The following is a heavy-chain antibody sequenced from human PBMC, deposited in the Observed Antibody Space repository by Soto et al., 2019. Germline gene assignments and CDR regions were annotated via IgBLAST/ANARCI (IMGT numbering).Heavy chain of an antibody. CDR3: AKGGPDAFCGGGRCYFDS. D-gene: IGHD2-15*01. V-gene: IGHV3-9*01. Sequence: EVQLVESGGGLVQPGRSLRLSCAASGFTFDDYAMHWVRRVPGKGLEWVSSISWNGNIIGYADSVKGRFTISRDNAKNSLYLQMYSLRPEDTALYYCAKGGPDAFCGGGRCYFDSWGQGTLVTVSS. CDR2: ISWNGNII. CDR1: GFTFDDYA. J-gene: IGHJ4*02.